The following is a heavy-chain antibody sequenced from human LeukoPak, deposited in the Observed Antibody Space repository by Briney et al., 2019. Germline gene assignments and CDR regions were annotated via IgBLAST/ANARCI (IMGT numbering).Heavy chain of an antibody. CDR2: ISYDGSNK. D-gene: IGHD1-14*01. CDR3: AKDNHSGFDY. V-gene: IGHV3-30*18. Sequence: PGGSLRLSCAASGFTFSSYGMHWVRQAPGKGLEWVAVISYDGSNKYYADSVKGRFTISRDNSKNTLYLQMNSLRAEDTAVFYCAKDNHSGFDYWGQGTLVTVSS. J-gene: IGHJ4*02. CDR1: GFTFSSYG.